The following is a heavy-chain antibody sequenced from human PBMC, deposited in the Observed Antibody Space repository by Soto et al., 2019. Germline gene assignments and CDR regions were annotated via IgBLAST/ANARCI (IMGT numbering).Heavy chain of an antibody. Sequence: PGGSLRLSCAASRFTFTTYAMNWVRQAPGKGLGWVALMSSDGTNEHYADSVRGRFTVSRDNSRNTLFLQMNNLRTDDTAVYYRARCEYISGWYCYFDFWGLGTLVTVSS. V-gene: IGHV3-30-3*01. CDR3: ARCEYISGWYCYFDF. D-gene: IGHD6-19*01. J-gene: IGHJ4*02. CDR1: RFTFTTYA. CDR2: MSSDGTNE.